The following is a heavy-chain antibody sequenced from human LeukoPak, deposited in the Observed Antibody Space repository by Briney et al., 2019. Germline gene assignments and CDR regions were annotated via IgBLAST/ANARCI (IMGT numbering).Heavy chain of an antibody. Sequence: GGSLRLSCVVSGFTFSSSSVSWVRQSPGKGLEWVSYISSSSSYIHYADSVKGRFTISRDNAKKSLYLQMNSLRAEDTAVYYCARAPLHLAMYHYFDYWGQGALVTVSS. CDR1: GFTFSSSS. CDR2: ISSSSSYI. V-gene: IGHV3-21*01. D-gene: IGHD2-2*01. CDR3: ARAPLHLAMYHYFDY. J-gene: IGHJ4*02.